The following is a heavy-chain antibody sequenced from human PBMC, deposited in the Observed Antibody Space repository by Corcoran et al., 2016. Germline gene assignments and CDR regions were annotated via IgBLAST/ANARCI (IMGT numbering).Heavy chain of an antibody. CDR1: GYSISSGYY. CDR2: IYHSGST. J-gene: IGHJ3*02. CDR3: ARGTMIARTGAFDI. D-gene: IGHD3-22*01. V-gene: IGHV4-38-2*02. Sequence: QVQLQESGPGLVKPSETLSLTCTVSGYSISSGYYWGWIRQPPGKGLEWIGSIYHSGSTYYNPSLKSRVTISVDTSKNQFSLKLSSVTAADTAVYYCARGTMIARTGAFDIWGQGTMVTVSS.